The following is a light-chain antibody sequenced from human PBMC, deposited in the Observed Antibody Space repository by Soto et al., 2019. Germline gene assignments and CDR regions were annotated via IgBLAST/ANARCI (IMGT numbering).Light chain of an antibody. CDR2: KAS. CDR3: QQYSTFWT. J-gene: IGKJ1*01. CDR1: QTISSW. Sequence: DIQMTQSPSTLSGSVGDRVTITCRASQTISSWLAWYQQKPGKAPKLLIYKASTLKSGVPSRFSGSGSGTEFTLTISGLQPDDIGTYYCQQYSTFWTFGQGTKVDI. V-gene: IGKV1-5*03.